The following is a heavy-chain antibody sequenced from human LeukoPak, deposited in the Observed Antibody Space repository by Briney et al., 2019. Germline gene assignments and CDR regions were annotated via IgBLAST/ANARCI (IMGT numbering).Heavy chain of an antibody. Sequence: GGSLRLSCAASGFTFSSYSINWVRQAPGKGLEWVSYISSGYPAIYYADSVKGRFTISRDNSKNTLYLQMNSLRAEDTAVYYCARVKSGYYYYMDVWGKGTTVTISS. CDR1: GFTFSSYS. V-gene: IGHV3-48*01. CDR3: ARVKSGYYYYMDV. D-gene: IGHD3-3*01. J-gene: IGHJ6*03. CDR2: ISSGYPAI.